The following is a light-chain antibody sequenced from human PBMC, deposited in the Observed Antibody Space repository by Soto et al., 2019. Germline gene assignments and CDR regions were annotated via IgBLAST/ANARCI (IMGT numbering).Light chain of an antibody. V-gene: IGKV1-5*01. CDR3: QHYNSYSEA. CDR1: QSFSTW. CDR2: GAS. Sequence: DIQMTQSPSTLSASVGDRVTITCRASQSFSTWLAWYQQKPGRAPNLLMYGASSLQSGVPSRFSGSGSGTEFTLTISSLQPDDFATYYCQHYNSYSEAFGQGTKV. J-gene: IGKJ1*01.